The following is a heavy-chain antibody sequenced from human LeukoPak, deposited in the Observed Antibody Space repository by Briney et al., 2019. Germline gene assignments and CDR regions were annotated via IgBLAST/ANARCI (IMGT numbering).Heavy chain of an antibody. Sequence: PGGSLRLSCVASGFSFSNYWMSWVRQAPGKGLEWVANMKQDESKTYYVDSAKGRFTISRDNAKNSLYLQINSLRAEDTAVYYCARDASLYCSGNDCYWAFDRWGQGTLVTVSS. D-gene: IGHD2-2*01. CDR3: ARDASLYCSGNDCYWAFDR. CDR2: MKQDESKT. V-gene: IGHV3-7*01. J-gene: IGHJ5*02. CDR1: GFSFSNYW.